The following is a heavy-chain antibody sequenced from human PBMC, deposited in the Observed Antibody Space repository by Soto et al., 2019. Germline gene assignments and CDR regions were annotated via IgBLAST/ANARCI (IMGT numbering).Heavy chain of an antibody. J-gene: IGHJ4*02. CDR1: GFTFSSYS. Sequence: LGGSLRLSCAASGFTFSSYSMNWVRQAPGKGLEWVSSISSSSSYIYYADSVKGRFTISRDNAKNSLYLQMNSLRAEDTAVYYCARGSQSSGYLNYWGQGTLVTVSS. V-gene: IGHV3-21*01. D-gene: IGHD3-22*01. CDR2: ISSSSSYI. CDR3: ARGSQSSGYLNY.